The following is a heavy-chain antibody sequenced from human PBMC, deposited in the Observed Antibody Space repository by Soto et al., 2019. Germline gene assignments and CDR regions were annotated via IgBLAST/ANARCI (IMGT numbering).Heavy chain of an antibody. J-gene: IGHJ4*02. Sequence: SETLSLTCAVYGGSFSGYYWSWIRQPPGKGLEWIGEINHSGSTNYNPSLKSRVTISVDTSKNQFSLKLSSVTAADTAVYYCARGQRNVLRYFDWLDNAYDWGQGTLVPVSS. CDR3: ARGQRNVLRYFDWLDNAYD. CDR1: GGSFSGYY. D-gene: IGHD3-9*01. V-gene: IGHV4-34*01. CDR2: INHSGST.